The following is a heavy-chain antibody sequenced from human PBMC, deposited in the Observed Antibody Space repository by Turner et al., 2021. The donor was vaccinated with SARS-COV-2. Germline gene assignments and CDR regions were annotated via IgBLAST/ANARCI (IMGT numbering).Heavy chain of an antibody. Sequence: QLQLQESGPGLVKPSETLSLTCTVSSGSISSSAYYWGWRRQPPGKGLEWIGSFFYSGSTYYSPALKSRITISVDTSKNQFSLNLSSVTAADTAVYYGARQVSILGRWLAPFDSWGQGTLVTVSS. J-gene: IGHJ4*02. CDR3: ARQVSILGRWLAPFDS. CDR2: FFYSGST. V-gene: IGHV4-39*01. D-gene: IGHD6-19*01. CDR1: SGSISSSAYY.